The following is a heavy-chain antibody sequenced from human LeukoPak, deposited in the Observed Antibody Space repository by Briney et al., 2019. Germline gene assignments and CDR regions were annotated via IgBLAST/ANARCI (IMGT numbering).Heavy chain of an antibody. Sequence: GGSLRLSCAASGFTFSSYEMNWVRQAPGKGLEWVSYISSSGSTIYYADSVKGRFTISRENAKNSLYLQMNSLRAEDTAVYYCAPPLVEMATIGIDYWGQGTLVTVSS. CDR1: GFTFSSYE. V-gene: IGHV3-48*03. J-gene: IGHJ4*02. CDR3: APPLVEMATIGIDY. D-gene: IGHD5-24*01. CDR2: ISSSGSTI.